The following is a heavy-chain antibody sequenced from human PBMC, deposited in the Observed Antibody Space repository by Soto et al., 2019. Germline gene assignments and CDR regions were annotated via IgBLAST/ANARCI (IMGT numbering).Heavy chain of an antibody. CDR1: GGSIISYF. J-gene: IGHJ4*02. D-gene: IGHD5-18*01. CDR2: IYDSGTT. V-gene: IGHV4-59*01. Sequence: SETLSLTCTVSGGSIISYFWSWIRQPPGKGLEWIGYIYDSGTTKYNPSLNSRVTISVDTSKNQFSLKLSSVTAADTAVYYCARVTTMVAYIFDYWGRGTLVTVS. CDR3: ARVTTMVAYIFDY.